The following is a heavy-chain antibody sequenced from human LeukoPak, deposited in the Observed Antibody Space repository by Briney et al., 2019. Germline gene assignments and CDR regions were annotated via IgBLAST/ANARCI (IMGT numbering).Heavy chain of an antibody. CDR1: GGSISSYY. D-gene: IGHD6-19*01. Sequence: PSETLSLTCTVSGGSISSYYWSWIRQPPGKGLEWIGYIYYSGSTNYNPSLKSRVTISVDTSKNQFSLKLSSVTAADTAVYYCARVSPYSSGWLFDYWGQGTLVTVSS. CDR2: IYYSGST. V-gene: IGHV4-59*01. J-gene: IGHJ4*02. CDR3: ARVSPYSSGWLFDY.